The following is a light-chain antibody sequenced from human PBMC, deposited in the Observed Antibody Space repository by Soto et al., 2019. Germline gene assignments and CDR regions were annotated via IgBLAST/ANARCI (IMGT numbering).Light chain of an antibody. CDR3: QQYNTHPLT. CDR1: QSISTW. V-gene: IGKV1-5*03. J-gene: IGKJ4*01. Sequence: DIQMTQSPSTLSASVGDRVTITCRASQSISTWLAWYQQKPGKAPKLLIYKASSLEGGVPSRFSGSGSGTEFNINISSLQPDDFATYYCQQYNTHPLTFGGGTTVDIK. CDR2: KAS.